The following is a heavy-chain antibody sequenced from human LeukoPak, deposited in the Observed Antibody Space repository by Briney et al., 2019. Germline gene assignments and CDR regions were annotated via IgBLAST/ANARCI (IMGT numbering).Heavy chain of an antibody. CDR1: GYTFTDYY. J-gene: IGHJ4*02. CDR2: INPNSGGT. D-gene: IGHD3-22*01. V-gene: IGHV1-2*02. Sequence: ASVKVSCKASGYTFTDYYMHWVRQAPGQGLEWMGWINPNSGGTNYEQKFQGRVTMTRDTSVSTAYMELSRLRSDDTAVYYCARGHYYDSPFDYWGQGTLVTVSS. CDR3: ARGHYYDSPFDY.